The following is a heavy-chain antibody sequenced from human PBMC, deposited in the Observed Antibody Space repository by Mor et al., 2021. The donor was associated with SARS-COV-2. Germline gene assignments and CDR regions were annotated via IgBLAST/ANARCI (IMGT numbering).Heavy chain of an antibody. J-gene: IGHJ4*02. Sequence: VRQGPGKGLVWVSRINGAGYYTDYADSVKGRFTISRDNAKNTLFLQMSSLRAEDTAVYYCARGSGSGTYRVYWGQGTLVTVSS. CDR3: ARGSGSGTYRVY. D-gene: IGHD3-10*01. V-gene: IGHV3-74*01. CDR2: INGAGYYT.